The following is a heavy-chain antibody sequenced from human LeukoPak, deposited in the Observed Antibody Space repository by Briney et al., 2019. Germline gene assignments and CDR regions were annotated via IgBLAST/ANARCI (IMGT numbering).Heavy chain of an antibody. CDR2: ISSGSSHI. J-gene: IGHJ4*02. CDR3: ARDLEIVSSDY. CDR1: GFTFSRYS. D-gene: IGHD5/OR15-5a*01. V-gene: IGHV3-21*04. Sequence: GGSLRLSCAASGFTFSRYSMNWVRQAPGKGLEWVSSISSGSSHIYYADSVTGRFTVSRDNAKNSLYLQMNSLRAEDTALYYCARDLEIVSSDYWGQGTLVTVSS.